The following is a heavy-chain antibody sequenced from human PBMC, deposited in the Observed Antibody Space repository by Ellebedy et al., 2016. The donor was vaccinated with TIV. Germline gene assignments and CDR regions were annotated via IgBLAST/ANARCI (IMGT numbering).Heavy chain of an antibody. CDR2: INAGNGNT. Sequence: ASVKVSCKASGYTFTSYAIHWVRQAPGQRLEWMGWINAGNGNTKYSQKYQGRVTITRDTSASTAYMELSSLRSEDTAVYYCARDFMGLLPPYYYYGMDVWGQGTTVTVSS. J-gene: IGHJ6*02. CDR1: GYTFTSYA. CDR3: ARDFMGLLPPYYYYGMDV. V-gene: IGHV1-3*01. D-gene: IGHD3-22*01.